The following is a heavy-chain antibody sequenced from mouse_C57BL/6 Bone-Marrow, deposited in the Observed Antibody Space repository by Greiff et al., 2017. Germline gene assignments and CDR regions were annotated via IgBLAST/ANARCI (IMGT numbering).Heavy chain of an antibody. CDR1: GFTFSDYY. CDR2: ISNGGGST. V-gene: IGHV5-12*01. J-gene: IGHJ1*03. Sequence: EVKLMESGGGLVQPGGSLKLSCAASGFTFSDYYMYWVRQTPEKRLEWVAYISNGGGSTYYPDTVKGRFTISRDNAKNTLYLQMSRLKSEDTAMYYCARRGDCSSYWYFDVWGTGTTVTVSS. CDR3: ARRGDCSSYWYFDV. D-gene: IGHD1-1*01.